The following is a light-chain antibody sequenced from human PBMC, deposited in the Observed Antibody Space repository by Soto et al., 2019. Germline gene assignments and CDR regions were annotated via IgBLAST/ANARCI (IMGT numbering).Light chain of an antibody. CDR2: DVS. CDR3: CSYAGSYTFVV. J-gene: IGLJ2*01. Sequence: QSALTQPRSVSGSPGQSVTISCTGTSSDVGGYNYVSWYQQHPGKAPKLMIYDVSKRPSGVPDRFSGSKSGNTASLIISGLHAEDEADYYCCSYAGSYTFVVFGGGTKLTVL. V-gene: IGLV2-11*01. CDR1: SSDVGGYNY.